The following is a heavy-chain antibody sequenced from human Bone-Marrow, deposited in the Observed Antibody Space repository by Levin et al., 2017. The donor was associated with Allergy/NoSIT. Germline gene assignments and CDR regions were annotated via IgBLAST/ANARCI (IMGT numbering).Heavy chain of an antibody. V-gene: IGHV3-30*18. J-gene: IGHJ6*02. CDR1: GFSFSIFG. D-gene: IGHD1-26*01. Sequence: GESLKISCTASGFSFSIFGMHWIRQAPGKGLEWVAHISYDGSNQYYIDSVKGRFTVSRDNSKNTLYLQMNSLRPEDTAVYYCAKAGSYSGSYHGGMDVWGQGTTVTVSS. CDR3: AKAGSYSGSYHGGMDV. CDR2: ISYDGSNQ.